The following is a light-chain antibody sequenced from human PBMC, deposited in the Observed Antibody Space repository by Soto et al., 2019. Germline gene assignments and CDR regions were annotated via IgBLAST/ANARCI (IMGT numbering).Light chain of an antibody. CDR2: AAV. V-gene: IGKV1-6*02. Sequence: AIQMAQSPSSLSASVGDRVTITCRASQDIRDNVGWFQQKPGKAPKLLIYAAVTLQSGVPSRFGGSRSGTDFTLTISSLQPEDFATYFCLQDHNYPLTFGGGTKVEIK. J-gene: IGKJ4*01. CDR3: LQDHNYPLT. CDR1: QDIRDN.